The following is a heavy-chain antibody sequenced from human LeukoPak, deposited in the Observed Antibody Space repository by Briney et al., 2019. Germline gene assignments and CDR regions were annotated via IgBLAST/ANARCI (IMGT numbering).Heavy chain of an antibody. CDR3: ARSRYCSSTSCRQYSSSWLDY. CDR1: GFTFRDYY. V-gene: IGHV3-11*01. CDR2: ISSSGSTI. Sequence: TGGSLRLSCAASGFTFRDYYMSWIRQAPGKGLEWVSYISSSGSTIYYADSVKGRFTISRDNAKNSLYLQMNSLRAEDTAVYYCARSRYCSSTSCRQYSSSWLDYWGQGTLVTVSS. J-gene: IGHJ4*02. D-gene: IGHD2-2*01.